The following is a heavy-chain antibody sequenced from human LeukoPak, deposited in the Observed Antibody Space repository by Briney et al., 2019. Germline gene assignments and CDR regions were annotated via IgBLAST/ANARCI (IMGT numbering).Heavy chain of an antibody. J-gene: IGHJ6*03. CDR1: GFTFSSYW. V-gene: IGHV3-7*01. CDR3: ARELMVRGVIRLDYYYYMDV. D-gene: IGHD3-10*01. Sequence: GGSLRLSCAASGFTFSSYWMSWVRQAPGKGLEWVANIKQDGSEKYYVDSVKGRFTISRDNAKNSLYLQMNSLRAEDTAVYYCARELMVRGVIRLDYYYYMDVWGKGTTVTVSS. CDR2: IKQDGSEK.